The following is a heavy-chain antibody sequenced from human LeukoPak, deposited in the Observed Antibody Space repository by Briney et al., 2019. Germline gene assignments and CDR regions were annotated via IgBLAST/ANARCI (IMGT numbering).Heavy chain of an antibody. CDR2: LNSDGSST. CDR3: ARAHYYDGSGYPEYFQH. J-gene: IGHJ1*01. Sequence: GGSLRLSCAASGFTFSWYCMHWVRQAPGKGLVWVSRLNSDGSSTSYADSVKGRFTISRDNAKNTLYLQMNSLRAEDTAVYYCARAHYYDGSGYPEYFQHWGQGTLVTVSS. CDR1: GFTFSWYC. D-gene: IGHD3-22*01. V-gene: IGHV3-74*01.